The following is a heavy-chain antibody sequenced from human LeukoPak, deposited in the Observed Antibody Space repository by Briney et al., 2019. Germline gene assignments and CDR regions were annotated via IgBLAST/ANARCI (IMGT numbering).Heavy chain of an antibody. J-gene: IGHJ4*02. CDR3: ARAIYSGSYSYSHTYFDS. Sequence: SETLSLTCTVSGGSISSSRYYWGWIRQPPGKGLEWIASILYSGSTFYNPSLKGRLTISVDTSKNQFSLKLTSVTATDTAVYYCARAIYSGSYSYSHTYFDSWGQGTLVTVSS. D-gene: IGHD1-26*01. CDR2: ILYSGST. V-gene: IGHV4-39*01. CDR1: GGSISSSRYY.